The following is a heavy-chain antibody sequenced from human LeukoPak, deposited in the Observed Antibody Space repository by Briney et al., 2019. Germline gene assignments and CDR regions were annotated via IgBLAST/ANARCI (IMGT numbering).Heavy chain of an antibody. J-gene: IGHJ4*02. CDR1: GYTFTGYY. V-gene: IGHV1-2*02. Sequence: ASVKVSCKASGYTFTGYYMHWVRQAPGQGLEWMGWINPNSGGTNYAQKFQGRVTMTRDASISTAYMELSRLRSDDTAVYYCARGTGSWVALTVFDYWGQGTLVTVSS. D-gene: IGHD1-14*01. CDR2: INPNSGGT. CDR3: ARGTGSWVALTVFDY.